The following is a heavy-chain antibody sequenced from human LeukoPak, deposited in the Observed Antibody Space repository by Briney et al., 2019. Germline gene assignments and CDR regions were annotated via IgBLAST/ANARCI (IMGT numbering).Heavy chain of an antibody. CDR3: AQGGSPGALDY. V-gene: IGHV3-74*01. Sequence: GGSLRLSCVASGFTLSHYYMHWVRHVPGKGLVWVSCINGDGSSTKYADSVKGRFTISRDNAKNTLYLQVNSLRAEDTAVYYCAQGGSPGALDYWGRGTLVTVSS. CDR1: GFTLSHYY. D-gene: IGHD2-15*01. J-gene: IGHJ4*02. CDR2: INGDGSST.